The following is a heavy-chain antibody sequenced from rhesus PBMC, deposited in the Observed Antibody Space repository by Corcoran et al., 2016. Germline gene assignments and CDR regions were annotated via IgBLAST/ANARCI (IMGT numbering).Heavy chain of an antibody. CDR3: ARRAFIAAAGTLFDY. CDR1: GYSISSGYD. J-gene: IGHJ4*01. V-gene: IGHV4-127*01. CDR2: IFGRSGST. Sequence: QVQLQESGPGVVKPSETLSLTCAVSGYSISSGYDWSWIRQPPGKGLEWIWYIFGRSGSTNYNPSLTIQLTISNDTSQNKFSLKLSSVTPADTAMYYCARRAFIAAAGTLFDYWGQGVLITVSS. D-gene: IGHD6-25*01.